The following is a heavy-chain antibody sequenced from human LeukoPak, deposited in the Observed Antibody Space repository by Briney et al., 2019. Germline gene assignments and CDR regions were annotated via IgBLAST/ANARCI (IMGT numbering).Heavy chain of an antibody. Sequence: GGSLRLSCTASGFIFDDYAMRWVRQAPGKGLEWVSGISWRSGSIEYADSVEGRFTISRDNAKNSLYLQMDNLRAEDTAFYYCARGVGGFFSTYNWFDPWGQGTLVTVSS. J-gene: IGHJ5*02. CDR3: ARGVGGFFSTYNWFDP. D-gene: IGHD2-15*01. CDR1: GFIFDDYA. CDR2: ISWRSGSI. V-gene: IGHV3-9*01.